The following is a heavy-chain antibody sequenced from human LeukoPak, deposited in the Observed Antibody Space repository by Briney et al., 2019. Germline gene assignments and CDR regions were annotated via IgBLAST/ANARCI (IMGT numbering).Heavy chain of an antibody. V-gene: IGHV4-34*01. CDR1: GGSFSGYY. Sequence: PSETLSLTCAVYGGSFSGYYWSWLRQPPGKGLEWIGEINHSGSTNYNPSLKSRVTISVDTSKNQFSLKLSSVTAADTAVYYCARGLYDFWSGYFLSGWFDPWGQGTLVTVSS. J-gene: IGHJ5*02. D-gene: IGHD3-3*01. CDR3: ARGLYDFWSGYFLSGWFDP. CDR2: INHSGST.